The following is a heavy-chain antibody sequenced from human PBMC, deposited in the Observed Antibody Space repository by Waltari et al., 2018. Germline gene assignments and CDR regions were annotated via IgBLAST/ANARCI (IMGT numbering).Heavy chain of an antibody. CDR2: IKLKSDGGTT. CDR1: GFTFSNAW. Sequence: EVQLVESGGGLVKPGGSLRLSCAASGFTFSNAWMNWVRQASGKGLEWVGSIKLKSDGGTTNYGTPVKGRFSISRDDSENTLYLQMNSLKTEDTAVYYCTTGSVEGYWGQGTLVSVSS. CDR3: TTGSVEGY. D-gene: IGHD1-1*01. V-gene: IGHV3-15*01. J-gene: IGHJ4*02.